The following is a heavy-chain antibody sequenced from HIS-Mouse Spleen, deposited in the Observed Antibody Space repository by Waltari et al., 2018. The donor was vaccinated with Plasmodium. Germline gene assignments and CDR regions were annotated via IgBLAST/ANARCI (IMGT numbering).Heavy chain of an antibody. CDR1: GGSISSSSYS. D-gene: IGHD1-7*01. Sequence: QLQLQESGPGLVKPSETLSLTCTVSGGSISSSSYSWGWIRQPPGKGLEWIGSIYYSGSTYHNPSRKSVVTISVDTSKNQFSLKLSSVTAADTAVYYCARDRITGTSYFDYWGQGTLVTVSS. J-gene: IGHJ4*02. V-gene: IGHV4-39*07. CDR3: ARDRITGTSYFDY. CDR2: IYYSGST.